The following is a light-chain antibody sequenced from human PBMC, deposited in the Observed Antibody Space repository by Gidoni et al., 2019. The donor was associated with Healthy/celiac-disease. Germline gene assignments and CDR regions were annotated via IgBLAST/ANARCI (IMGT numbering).Light chain of an antibody. J-gene: IGLJ3*02. CDR2: EVS. V-gene: IGLV2-14*01. Sequence: QSARTQPASVSGSPGQSITISCTGTSSDVGGYNYVSWYQQPPGKAPKLMIYEVSNRPSGVSNRFSCSKSGNTASLTISGLHAEDEADYYCSSYTSSSPWVFGGGTKLTVL. CDR3: SSYTSSSPWV. CDR1: SSDVGGYNY.